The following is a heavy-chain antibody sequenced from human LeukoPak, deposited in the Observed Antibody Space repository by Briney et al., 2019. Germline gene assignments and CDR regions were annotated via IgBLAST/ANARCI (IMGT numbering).Heavy chain of an antibody. Sequence: GESLKISCKGSGYSFTSYWIGWVRQIPGKGLGWMGIISPTDSDTRYSPSFQGQVAISADKSIRTAYLQWSSLKASDTARYYCARSRDILTGYYIDYWGEGTLVTVSS. V-gene: IGHV5-51*01. CDR3: ARSRDILTGYYIDY. D-gene: IGHD3-9*01. J-gene: IGHJ4*02. CDR2: ISPTDSDT. CDR1: GYSFTSYW.